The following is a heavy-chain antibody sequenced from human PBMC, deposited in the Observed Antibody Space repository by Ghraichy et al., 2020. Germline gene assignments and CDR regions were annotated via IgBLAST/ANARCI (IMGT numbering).Heavy chain of an antibody. CDR2: IYYSGST. Sequence: SETLSLTCTVSGGSISSYYWSWIRQPPGKGLEWIGYIYYSGSTNYNPSLKSRVTISVDTSKNQFSLKLSSVTAADTAVYYCARHSGGQLERIFDYWGQGTLVTVSS. CDR1: GGSISSYY. D-gene: IGHD1-1*01. V-gene: IGHV4-59*08. CDR3: ARHSGGQLERIFDY. J-gene: IGHJ4*02.